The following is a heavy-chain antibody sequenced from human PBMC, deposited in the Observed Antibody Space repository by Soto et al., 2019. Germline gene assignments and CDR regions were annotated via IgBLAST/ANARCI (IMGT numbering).Heavy chain of an antibody. D-gene: IGHD5-18*01. CDR2: IIPIFGTA. Sequence: SVKVSCKASGGTFSSYAISCVRQAPGQGLEWMGGIIPIFGTANYAQKFQGRVTITADESTSTAYMELSSLRSEDTAVYYCARALDTAMVSFYYYYGMDVWGQGTTVTVS. V-gene: IGHV1-69*13. CDR1: GGTFSSYA. J-gene: IGHJ6*02. CDR3: ARALDTAMVSFYYYYGMDV.